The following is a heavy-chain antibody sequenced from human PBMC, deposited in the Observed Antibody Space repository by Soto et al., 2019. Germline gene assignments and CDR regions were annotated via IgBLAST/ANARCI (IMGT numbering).Heavy chain of an antibody. Sequence: VKVSCKASGGTFSSYAISWVRQAPGQGLEWMGGIITIFGTANYAQKFQGRVTITADESTSTAYMELSSLRSEDTAVYYCAREGLYSSFSIDYWGQGTLVTVSS. CDR2: IITIFGTA. D-gene: IGHD6-6*01. CDR3: AREGLYSSFSIDY. CDR1: GGTFSSYA. V-gene: IGHV1-69*13. J-gene: IGHJ4*02.